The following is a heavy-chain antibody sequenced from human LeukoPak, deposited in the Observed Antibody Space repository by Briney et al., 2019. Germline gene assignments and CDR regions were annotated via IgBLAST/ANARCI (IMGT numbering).Heavy chain of an antibody. J-gene: IGHJ4*02. CDR2: IYYSGST. D-gene: IGHD4-17*01. Sequence: SETLSLTCTVSGGSTSSYYWSWIRQPPGKGLEWIGYIYYSGSTNYNPSLKSRVTISVDTSKNQFSLKLSSVTAADTAVYYCARAGYGDYIIDYWGQGTLVTVSS. V-gene: IGHV4-59*01. CDR1: GGSTSSYY. CDR3: ARAGYGDYIIDY.